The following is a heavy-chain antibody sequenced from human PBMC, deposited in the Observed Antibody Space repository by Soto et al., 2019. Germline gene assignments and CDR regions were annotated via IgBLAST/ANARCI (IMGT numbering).Heavy chain of an antibody. CDR2: ISHSGST. Sequence: QVQLQESGPGLVKPSGTLSLTCAVSGGSISNDNWWNWVRQPPGKGLEWIGEISHSGSTNYNPSLKSRVTISVDKSKNQFSLNLNSVTAADTAVYYCAKDHTGEDAFEIWGQGRMVTVSS. D-gene: IGHD7-27*01. J-gene: IGHJ3*02. CDR1: GGSISNDNW. V-gene: IGHV4-4*02. CDR3: AKDHTGEDAFEI.